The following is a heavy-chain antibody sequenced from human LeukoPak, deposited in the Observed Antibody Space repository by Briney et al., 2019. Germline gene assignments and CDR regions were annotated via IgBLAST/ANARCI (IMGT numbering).Heavy chain of an antibody. J-gene: IGHJ3*02. CDR1: GFIVSNNY. D-gene: IGHD1-26*01. CDR2: IYSGGST. V-gene: IGHV3-53*01. CDR3: ARDASANDAFDI. Sequence: PGGSLRLSCAASGFIVSNNYMSWVRQAPGKGLEWVSGIYSGGSTYYADSVKGRFTISRENSKNTLYLQMNSLRAEGTAVYYCARDASANDAFDIWGQGTMVTVSS.